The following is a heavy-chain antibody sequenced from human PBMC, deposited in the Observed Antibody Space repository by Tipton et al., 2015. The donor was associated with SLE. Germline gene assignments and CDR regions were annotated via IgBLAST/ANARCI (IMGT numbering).Heavy chain of an antibody. J-gene: IGHJ6*02. CDR3: ASGGVGAFYYVMDV. V-gene: IGHV4-38-2*02. D-gene: IGHD1-26*01. CDR1: GYSISSGYY. Sequence: TLSLTCTVSGYSISSGYYWGWIRQPPGKGLEWIGSIYHSGSTFYNPSLKSRVTISLDTSKNLFSLKLSSVTAADTAVYYCASGGVGAFYYVMDVWGQGTTVTVSS. CDR2: IYHSGST.